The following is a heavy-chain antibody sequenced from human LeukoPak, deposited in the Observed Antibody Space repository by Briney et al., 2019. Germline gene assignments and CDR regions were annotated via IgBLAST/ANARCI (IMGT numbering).Heavy chain of an antibody. Sequence: GGSLRLSCAASGYTFSSYNMNWVRQVPGQGLEWVSSINSSSSYIYYAESVKGRFTISRDNAKNSLYLEMNSLRAEDTAVYYCARAQVLRYFGWLTDAFDIWGQGTMVTVSS. CDR1: GYTFSSYN. V-gene: IGHV3-21*01. CDR2: INSSSSYI. J-gene: IGHJ3*02. CDR3: ARAQVLRYFGWLTDAFDI. D-gene: IGHD3-9*01.